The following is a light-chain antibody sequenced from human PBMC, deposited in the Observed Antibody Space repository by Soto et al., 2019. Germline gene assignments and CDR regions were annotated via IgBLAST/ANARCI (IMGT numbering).Light chain of an antibody. V-gene: IGKV1-5*01. CDR1: QSISSW. CDR3: QQYNSYSLT. CDR2: DAS. Sequence: DIQMTQSPSTLPASVGDRVTITCRASQSISSWLAWYQQKAGKAPKLLIYDASSLESGVPSRFSGSGSGTEFTLTISSLQPDDFATYYCQQYNSYSLTFGGGTKVEIK. J-gene: IGKJ4*01.